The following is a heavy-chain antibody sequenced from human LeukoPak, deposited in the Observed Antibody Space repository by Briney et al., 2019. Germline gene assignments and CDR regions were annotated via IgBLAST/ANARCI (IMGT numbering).Heavy chain of an antibody. CDR3: ARRVNDILTGGTFDY. J-gene: IGHJ4*02. CDR2: IYSSGFT. D-gene: IGHD3-9*01. CDR1: GVSISSTSYY. Sequence: SETLSLTCTVSGVSISSTSYYWGWIRQPPGMGLEWIGDIYSSGFTFYNPSLESRVTISVDTSKNQFSLKLRSVTAADTAMYYCARRVNDILTGGTFDYWGQGTLVTVSS. V-gene: IGHV4-39*01.